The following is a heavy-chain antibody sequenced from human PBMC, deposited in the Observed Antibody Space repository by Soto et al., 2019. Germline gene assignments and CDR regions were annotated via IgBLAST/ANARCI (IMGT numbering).Heavy chain of an antibody. CDR1: GFTFSSYW. J-gene: IGHJ3*02. D-gene: IGHD3-22*01. Sequence: PGGSLRLSCAASGFTFSSYWMSWVRQAPGKGLEWVANIKQDGSEKYYVDSVKGRFTISRDNAKNSLYLQMNSLRAEDTAVYYCARESDPPYYYDSSGNPGAFDIWGQGTMVTVSS. CDR3: ARESDPPYYYDSSGNPGAFDI. V-gene: IGHV3-7*01. CDR2: IKQDGSEK.